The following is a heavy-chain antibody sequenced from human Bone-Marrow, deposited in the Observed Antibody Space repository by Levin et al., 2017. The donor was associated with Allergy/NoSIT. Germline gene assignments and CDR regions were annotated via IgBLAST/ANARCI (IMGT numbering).Heavy chain of an antibody. Sequence: ASVKVSCKASGGTFSNYAITWVRQAPGQGLEWVGRIIPIFGTTNYAQTFQGRVTITADESTSVAYMELSSLTSEDTAVYYCARAPNYGSGSHHNIDAFDVWGQGTMLTVSS. D-gene: IGHD3-10*01. CDR2: IIPIFGTT. CDR1: GGTFSNYA. CDR3: ARAPNYGSGSHHNIDAFDV. V-gene: IGHV1-69*13. J-gene: IGHJ3*01.